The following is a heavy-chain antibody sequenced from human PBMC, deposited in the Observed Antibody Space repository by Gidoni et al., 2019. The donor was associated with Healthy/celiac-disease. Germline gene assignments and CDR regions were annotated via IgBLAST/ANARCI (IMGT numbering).Heavy chain of an antibody. Sequence: EVQVLESGGGLVQPGGSLRLSCAASGFTFSSYAMSWVRQAPGKGLAWVSALSGSGGSTYSADSVKGRFTISRDNSKNTLYLQMNSLRAEDTAVYYCAKVKTNTRDGYNPLDYWGQGTLVTVSS. J-gene: IGHJ4*02. V-gene: IGHV3-23*01. CDR1: GFTFSSYA. CDR3: AKVKTNTRDGYNPLDY. CDR2: LSGSGGST. D-gene: IGHD5-12*01.